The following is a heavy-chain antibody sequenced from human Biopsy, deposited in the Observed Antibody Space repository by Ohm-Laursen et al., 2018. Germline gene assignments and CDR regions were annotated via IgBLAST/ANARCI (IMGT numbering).Heavy chain of an antibody. D-gene: IGHD3-22*01. CDR2: INAKTGDT. CDR3: TRGGYYYDSLAYYYWYDP. V-gene: IGHV1-2*02. CDR1: GYTFTGYH. J-gene: IGHJ5*02. Sequence: ASVKVSCKASGYTFTGYHVHWVRQVPGQGLEWMGWINAKTGDTNYAQKFQGRVTMTRDTSISTAYVDLSSLRSDDTAVYYCTRGGYYYDSLAYYYWYDPWGQGTLVTVSS.